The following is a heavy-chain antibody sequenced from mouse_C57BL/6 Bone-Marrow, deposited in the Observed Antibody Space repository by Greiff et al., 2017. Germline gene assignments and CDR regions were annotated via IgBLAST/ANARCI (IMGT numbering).Heavy chain of an antibody. J-gene: IGHJ4*01. CDR1: GYTFTSYW. Sequence: QVQLQQPGAELVRPGTSVKLSCKASGYTFTSYWMHWVKQRPGQGLEWIGVIDPSDSYTNYNQKVKGKATLTVDTSSSTAYMQLSSLTSEDSAVYYCARILGYAMDYWGQGTSVTVSS. CDR2: IDPSDSYT. CDR3: ARILGYAMDY. D-gene: IGHD3-1*01. V-gene: IGHV1-59*01.